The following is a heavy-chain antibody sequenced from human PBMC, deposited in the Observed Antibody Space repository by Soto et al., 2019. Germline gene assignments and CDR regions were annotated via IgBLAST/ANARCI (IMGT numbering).Heavy chain of an antibody. CDR3: AGTGEYYYDSSGPPNAFDI. V-gene: IGHV5-51*01. Sequence: PGESLKISCKGSGYSFTSYWIGWMRQMPGKGLEWMGIIYPGDSDTRYSPSFQGQVTISADKSISTAYLQWSSLKASDTAMYYCAGTGEYYYDSSGPPNAFDIWGQGTMVTVSS. CDR2: IYPGDSDT. J-gene: IGHJ3*02. CDR1: GYSFTSYW. D-gene: IGHD3-22*01.